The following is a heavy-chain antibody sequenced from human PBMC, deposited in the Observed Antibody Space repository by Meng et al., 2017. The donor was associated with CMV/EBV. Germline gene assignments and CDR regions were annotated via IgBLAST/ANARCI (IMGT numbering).Heavy chain of an antibody. J-gene: IGHJ5*02. D-gene: IGHD2-2*01. CDR3: ARGNIVVVPAAIGWFDP. V-gene: IGHV1-8*01. Sequence: ASVQVSCKASGYTFTSYDINWVRQATGQGLEWMGWMNPNSGNTGYAQKFQGRVTMTRNTSISTAYMELSSLRSEDTAVYYCARGNIVVVPAAIGWFDPWGQGTLVTVSS. CDR1: GYTFTSYD. CDR2: MNPNSGNT.